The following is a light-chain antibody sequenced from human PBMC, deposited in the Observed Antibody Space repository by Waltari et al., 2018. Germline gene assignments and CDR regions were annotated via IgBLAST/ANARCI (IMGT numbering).Light chain of an antibody. Sequence: DIQMTQSPSSLSASVGDRVTITCQASQDIDNNLVWYQQKPGKAPNLLIYKSSSLESGVPSRFCGSGSGTDFTLTISSLQPEDFATYSCQQTYGTPLTFGGGTKVEI. CDR3: QQTYGTPLT. J-gene: IGKJ4*01. CDR2: KSS. V-gene: IGKV1-NL1*01. CDR1: QDIDNN.